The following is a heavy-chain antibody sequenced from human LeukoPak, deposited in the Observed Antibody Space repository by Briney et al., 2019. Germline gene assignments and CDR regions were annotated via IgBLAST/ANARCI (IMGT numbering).Heavy chain of an antibody. J-gene: IGHJ4*02. CDR3: ARLPSITGTPDY. V-gene: IGHV4-4*09. CDR1: GGSISSYY. Sequence: SETLSLTCTVSGGSISSYYWSWIRQPPGKGLEWIGYIYTSGSTNYNPSLKSRVTISVDTSKNQFSLKLSSVTAADTAAYYCARLPSITGTPDYWGQGTLVTGSS. CDR2: IYTSGST. D-gene: IGHD1-20*01.